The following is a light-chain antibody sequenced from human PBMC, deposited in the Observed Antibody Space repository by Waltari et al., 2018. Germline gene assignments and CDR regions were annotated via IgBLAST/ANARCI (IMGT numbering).Light chain of an antibody. Sequence: QSALTQPASVSGSPGQSITISCTGTSSDVGAYDYVSWYQQYPGKAPQLVIHDVSSRPSGLSDRFAGSKSGNTASLIISGLQADDEADYYCSSYTASRHYVFGTGTKVTVL. CDR1: SSDVGAYDY. J-gene: IGLJ1*01. V-gene: IGLV2-14*03. CDR3: SSYTASRHYV. CDR2: DVS.